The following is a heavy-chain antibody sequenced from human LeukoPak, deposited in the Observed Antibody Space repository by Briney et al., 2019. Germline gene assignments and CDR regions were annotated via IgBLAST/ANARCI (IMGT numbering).Heavy chain of an antibody. CDR3: ARGNYDGSGGLDAFDI. D-gene: IGHD3-22*01. J-gene: IGHJ3*02. Sequence: GASVKVSCKASGYTFTSYGISWVRQAPGQGLEWMGWISAYNGNTNYAQKLQGRVTMTTDTSTSTAYMELRSLRSDDTAVYYCARGNYDGSGGLDAFDIWGQGTMVTVSS. CDR1: GYTFTSYG. CDR2: ISAYNGNT. V-gene: IGHV1-18*01.